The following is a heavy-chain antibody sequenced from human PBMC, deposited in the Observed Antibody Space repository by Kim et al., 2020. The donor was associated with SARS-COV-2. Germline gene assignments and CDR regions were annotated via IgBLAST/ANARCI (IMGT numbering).Heavy chain of an antibody. CDR1: GFVFRDYW. CDR2: IRADASGS. CDR3: ARLGRGGTGLDS. Sequence: GGSLRLSCAASGFVFRDYWMHWVRQAPGKGLEWVSRIRADASGSNYADSVNGRVTISRDNVKNTVFLQMNSLRVEDTGVYFCARLGRGGTGLDSWGRGTPV. V-gene: IGHV3-74*01. J-gene: IGHJ5*01. D-gene: IGHD1-1*01.